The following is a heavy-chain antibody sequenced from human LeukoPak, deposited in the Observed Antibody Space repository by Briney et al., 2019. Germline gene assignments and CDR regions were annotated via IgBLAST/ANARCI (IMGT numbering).Heavy chain of an antibody. J-gene: IGHJ4*02. Sequence: SETLSLTCTVSGGSISSYYWSWIRQPPGKGLEWIGYIYYSGSTNYNPSLKSRVTISVDTSKNQFSLKLSSVTAADTAVYYCARGYHDFWSGYYLTRPYYFVYWGQGTLVTVSS. CDR1: GGSISSYY. D-gene: IGHD3-3*01. V-gene: IGHV4-59*08. CDR3: ARGYHDFWSGYYLTRPYYFVY. CDR2: IYYSGST.